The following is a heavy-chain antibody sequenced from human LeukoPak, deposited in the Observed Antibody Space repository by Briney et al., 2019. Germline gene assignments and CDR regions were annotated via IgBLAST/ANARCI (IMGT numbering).Heavy chain of an antibody. CDR3: VIFIMGTTTTDY. D-gene: IGHD1-26*01. CDR1: SGSISTYY. V-gene: IGHV4-59*08. J-gene: IGHJ4*02. Sequence: SETLSLTCTVSSGSISTYYWSWIRQPPGKGLEWIGYIYDYGSTIINPSLKSRVTISKDTSKNQFSLNLSSVTATAVYYCVIFIMGTTTTDYWGQGTLVTVSS. CDR2: IYDYGST.